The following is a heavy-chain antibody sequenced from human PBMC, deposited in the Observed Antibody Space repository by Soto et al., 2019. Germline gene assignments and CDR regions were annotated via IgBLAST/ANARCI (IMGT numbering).Heavy chain of an antibody. D-gene: IGHD3-10*01. V-gene: IGHV1-69*13. CDR2: IIPIFGTA. J-gene: IGHJ4*02. CDR3: ASLTMVRGAPFDY. CDR1: GYTFTSYG. Sequence: QVQLVQSGAEVKKPGASVKVSCKASGYTFTSYGISWVRQAPGQGLEWMGGIIPIFGTANYAQKFQGRVTITADESTSTAYMELSSLRSEDTAVYYCASLTMVRGAPFDYWGQGTLVTVSS.